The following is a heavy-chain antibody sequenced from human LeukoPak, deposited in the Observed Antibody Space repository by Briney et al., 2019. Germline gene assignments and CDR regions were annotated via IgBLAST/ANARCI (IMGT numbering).Heavy chain of an antibody. J-gene: IGHJ1*01. CDR2: ISSSSSTI. V-gene: IGHV3-48*04. D-gene: IGHD2-2*02. CDR3: ARDIRRGVLQH. Sequence: GGSLRLSCAASGFTFSSYSMNWVRQAPGKGLEGVSYISSSSSTIYYADSVKGRFTISRDNAKNSLYLQMNSLRAEDTAVYYCARDIRRGVLQHWGQGTLVTVSS. CDR1: GFTFSSYS.